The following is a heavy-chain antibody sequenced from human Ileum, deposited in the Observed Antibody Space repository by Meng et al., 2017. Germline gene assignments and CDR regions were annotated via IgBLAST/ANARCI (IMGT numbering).Heavy chain of an antibody. CDR1: DGYLVGYY. J-gene: IGHJ4*02. V-gene: IGHV4-34*01. Sequence: QGHVSQWGVGLLKPPEPRSLTCVVYDGYLVGYYVSWIRQPPRKGLEWVGEIHPGGSTCYNPSLQSRVTIAVNTSKNQFSVTLSSVSAADTAVYYCATGVDWAKSGNIWGQGTLVTVSS. D-gene: IGHD3-9*01. CDR3: ATGVDWAKSGNI. CDR2: IHPGGST.